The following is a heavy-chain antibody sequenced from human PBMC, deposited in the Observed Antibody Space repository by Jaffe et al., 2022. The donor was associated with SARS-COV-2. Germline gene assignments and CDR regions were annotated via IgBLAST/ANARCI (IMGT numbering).Heavy chain of an antibody. D-gene: IGHD3-3*01. CDR1: GFTFSSYG. V-gene: IGHV3-30*18. J-gene: IGHJ6*02. CDR3: AKLPHTDTTVFGGMDV. Sequence: QVQLVESGGGVVQPGMSLRLSCAASGFTFSSYGMHWVRQAPGKGLEWVAVISYDGSNEYYADSVKGRFTISRDNSKNTLYLRLNSLRAEDTAVYYCAKLPHTDTTVFGGMDVWGQGTTVTVSS. CDR2: ISYDGSNE.